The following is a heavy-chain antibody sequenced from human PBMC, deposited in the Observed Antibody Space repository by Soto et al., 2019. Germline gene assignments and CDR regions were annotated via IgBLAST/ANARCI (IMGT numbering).Heavy chain of an antibody. CDR3: ERVTASRHGISRSCYRVDRFDP. D-gene: IGHD2-15*01. CDR1: GYLFSTYW. J-gene: IGHJ5*01. Sequence: XGSLKISFHGSGYLFSTYWITWVRQRPGKDVEWMVTIDPSDSHTNYSLSCQGHVTFSVDKSIGTASPKCSGLKASDNGRYYWERVTASRHGISRSCYRVDRFDPWCQGTLHTVSS. CDR2: IDPSDSHT. V-gene: IGHV5-10-1*01.